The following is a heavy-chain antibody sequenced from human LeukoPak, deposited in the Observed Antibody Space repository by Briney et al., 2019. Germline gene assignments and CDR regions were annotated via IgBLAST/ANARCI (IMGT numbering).Heavy chain of an antibody. J-gene: IGHJ2*01. D-gene: IGHD2-2*01. CDR2: ISSSSSTI. V-gene: IGHV3-48*04. CDR3: AGEDGYCSSTSCYSEYFDL. CDR1: GFTFSSYA. Sequence: PGGSLRLSCAASGFTFSSYAMHWVRQAPGKGLEWVSYISSSSSTIYYADSVKGRFTISRDNAKDSLYLQMNSLRAEDTAVYYCAGEDGYCSSTSCYSEYFDLWGRGTLVTVSS.